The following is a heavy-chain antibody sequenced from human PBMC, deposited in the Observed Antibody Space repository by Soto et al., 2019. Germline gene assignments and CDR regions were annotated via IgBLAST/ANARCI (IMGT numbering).Heavy chain of an antibody. J-gene: IGHJ5*02. CDR2: IYYSGST. V-gene: IGHV4-59*01. CDR1: GGSISSYY. D-gene: IGHD6-13*01. Sequence: QAQLQESGPGLVKPSETLSLTCTVSGGSISSYYWSWIRQPPGKGLEWIGYIYYSGSTNYNPSLKSRVTISVDTSKNQSSLKLSSVTAADTAVYYCARGGPIAAAGYDWFDPWGQGTLVTVSS. CDR3: ARGGPIAAAGYDWFDP.